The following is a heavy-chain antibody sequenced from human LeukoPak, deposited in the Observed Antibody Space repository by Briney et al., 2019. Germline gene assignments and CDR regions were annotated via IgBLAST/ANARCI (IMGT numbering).Heavy chain of an antibody. V-gene: IGHV3-23*01. CDR2: ISGSGANT. CDR1: EFTFSTYA. D-gene: IGHD3-16*02. Sequence: GGSLRLSSTSSEFTFSTYAISWLRQSPGKRLEWVSTISGSGANTYYADSVRGRFTISRDNSKNTLYLHMNSLRAEDTAVYYCAKERAGYTNPYYFDYWGQGTLVTVSS. CDR3: AKERAGYTNPYYFDY. J-gene: IGHJ4*02.